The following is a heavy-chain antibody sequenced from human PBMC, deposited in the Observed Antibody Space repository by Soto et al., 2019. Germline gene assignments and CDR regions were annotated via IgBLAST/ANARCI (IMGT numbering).Heavy chain of an antibody. CDR3: ARMMAASGTAFDY. CDR2: IYPGDSDT. D-gene: IGHD6-13*01. J-gene: IGHJ4*02. CDR1: GYSFISSW. V-gene: IGHV5-51*01. Sequence: PGESLKISCQASGYSFISSWIGWVRQMPGKGLEWMGIIYPGDSDTRSSPSFQGQVTISADKSTSTAYLQWSSLKASDTATYYCARMMAASGTAFDYWGQGALVTVSS.